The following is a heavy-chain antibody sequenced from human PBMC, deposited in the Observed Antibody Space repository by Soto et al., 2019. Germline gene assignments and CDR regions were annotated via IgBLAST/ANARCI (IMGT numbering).Heavy chain of an antibody. D-gene: IGHD5-18*01. V-gene: IGHV4-39*01. CDR3: ARGIYSYGLVFDY. CDR2: IYYSGST. Sequence: ETLSLTCTVSGGSISSSSYYWGWIRQPPGKGLEWIGSIYYSGSTYYNPSLKSRVTISVDTSKNQFSLKLSSVTAADTAVYYCARGIYSYGLVFDYWGQGTLVTVSS. CDR1: GGSISSSSYY. J-gene: IGHJ4*02.